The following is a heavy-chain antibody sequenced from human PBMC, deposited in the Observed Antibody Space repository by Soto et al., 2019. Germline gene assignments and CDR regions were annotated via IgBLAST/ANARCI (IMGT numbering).Heavy chain of an antibody. CDR2: INHSGST. CDR1: GGSFSGYY. Sequence: SETLSLTCAVYGGSFSGYYWSWIRQPPGKGLEWIGEINHSGSTNYNPSLKSRVTISVDTSKNQFSLKLSSVTAADTAVYYCARDTLTGRSQQLTPPLFDYWGQGTLVTVSS. V-gene: IGHV4-34*01. D-gene: IGHD6-13*01. J-gene: IGHJ4*02. CDR3: ARDTLTGRSQQLTPPLFDY.